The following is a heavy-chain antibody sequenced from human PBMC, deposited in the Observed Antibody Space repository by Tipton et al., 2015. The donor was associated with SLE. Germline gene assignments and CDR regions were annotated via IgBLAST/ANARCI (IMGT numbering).Heavy chain of an antibody. D-gene: IGHD1-7*01. Sequence: SLRLSCAASGFTFSDYYMDWVRQAPGKGLEWVGRTRNKANSYTTEYAASVKGRFSISRDDSKNLLYLQMNSLTTEDTAVYYCTTDGPWYTWDSAGDYWGQGTLVTVSS. V-gene: IGHV3-72*01. CDR1: GFTFSDYY. CDR3: TTDGPWYTWDSAGDY. CDR2: TRNKANSYTT. J-gene: IGHJ4*02.